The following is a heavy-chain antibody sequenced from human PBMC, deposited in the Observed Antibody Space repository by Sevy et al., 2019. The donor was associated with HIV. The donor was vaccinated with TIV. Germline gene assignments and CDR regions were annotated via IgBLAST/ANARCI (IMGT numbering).Heavy chain of an antibody. CDR3: ARDQLGSIDY. J-gene: IGHJ4*02. CDR2: VSSDGSEI. D-gene: IGHD7-27*01. Sequence: GGSLRLSCAVSGFTFSTYAMHWVRQAPGKRLECVAIVSSDGSEINYADSVKGRFTISRDNSRNTLYLQMNSLRTEDTALYYCARDQLGSIDYWGQGTLVTVSS. V-gene: IGHV3-30-3*01. CDR1: GFTFSTYA.